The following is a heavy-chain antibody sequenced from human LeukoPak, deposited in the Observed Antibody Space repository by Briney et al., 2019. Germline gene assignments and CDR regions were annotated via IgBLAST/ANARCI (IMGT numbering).Heavy chain of an antibody. J-gene: IGHJ4*02. CDR3: AKDGTAMGPYYFDY. CDR1: GFTFSSYG. V-gene: IGHV3-33*06. CDR2: IWYDGSNK. D-gene: IGHD5-18*01. Sequence: GGSLRLSCAASGFTFSSYGMHWVRQAPGKGLEWVAVIWYDGSNKYYADSVKGRFTISRDNSKNTLYLQMNSLRAEDTAVYYCAKDGTAMGPYYFDYWGQGTLVTVSS.